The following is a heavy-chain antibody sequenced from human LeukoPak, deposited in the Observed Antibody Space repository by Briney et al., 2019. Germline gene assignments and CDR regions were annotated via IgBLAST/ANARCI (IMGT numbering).Heavy chain of an antibody. J-gene: IGHJ3*02. CDR2: IYYSGST. Sequence: SETLSLTCTVSGGSISSSSYYWGWIRQPPGKGLEWIGSIYYSGSTYYNPSLKSRVTISVDTSKNQFSLKLGSVTAADTAVYYCARLRGGYPLIWGQGTMVTVSS. CDR3: ARLRGGYPLI. V-gene: IGHV4-39*07. D-gene: IGHD3-16*02. CDR1: GGSISSSSYY.